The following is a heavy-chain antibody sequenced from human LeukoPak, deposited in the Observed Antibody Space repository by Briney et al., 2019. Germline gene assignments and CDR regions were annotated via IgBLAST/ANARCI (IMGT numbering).Heavy chain of an antibody. CDR1: RFTLSNYW. CDR3: ARQRGSGCLDY. V-gene: IGHV3-7*01. J-gene: IGHJ4*02. D-gene: IGHD6-19*01. CDR2: IKQDGSDT. Sequence: GGSLRLSCAASRFTLSNYWRSWVRQAPGKGLEWVANIKQDGSDTYYVGSVKGRFTISRDNAKNSLSLQMNSLRAEDTAVYYCARQRGSGCLDYWGQGTLVTVSS.